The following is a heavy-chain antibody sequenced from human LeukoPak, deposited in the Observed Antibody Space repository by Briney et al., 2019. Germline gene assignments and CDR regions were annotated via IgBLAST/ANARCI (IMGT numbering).Heavy chain of an antibody. CDR2: ISAYNGNT. D-gene: IGHD3-22*01. CDR3: ARDLHCYDSSGYGY. Sequence: ASVKVSCKASGYTFTSYGISWVRQAPGQGLEWMGWISAYNGNTNYAQKLQGRVTMTTDTSTSTAYMELRSLRSDDTAVYYCARDLHCYDSSGYGYWGQGTLVTVSS. J-gene: IGHJ4*02. CDR1: GYTFTSYG. V-gene: IGHV1-18*01.